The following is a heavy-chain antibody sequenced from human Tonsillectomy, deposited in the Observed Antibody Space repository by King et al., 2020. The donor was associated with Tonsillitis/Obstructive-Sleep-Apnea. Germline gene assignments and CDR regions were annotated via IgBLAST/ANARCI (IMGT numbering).Heavy chain of an antibody. D-gene: IGHD1-26*01. V-gene: IGHV3-23*04. CDR1: GFTFSRYG. CDR3: VRTLKVAATTVYFDY. CDR2: IRGSGGST. Sequence: VQLVQSGGGLVQPGGSLRVSCAASGFTFSRYGMSWVRQAPGKGLEWVSTIRGSGGSTYNADSVKGRFTISRDNSKNTLYLQMNSLRAEDTAVYYCVRTLKVAATTVYFDYWGQGTLVTASS. J-gene: IGHJ4*02.